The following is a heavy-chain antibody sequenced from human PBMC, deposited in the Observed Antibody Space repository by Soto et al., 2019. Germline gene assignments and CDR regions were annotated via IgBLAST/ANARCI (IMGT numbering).Heavy chain of an antibody. Sequence: QVQLVQSGAEVKKPGASVKVSCKASGYTFTSYGISWVRQAPGQGLEWMGWISAYNGNTNYAQKLQGRVTMTTDTSTSTAYMELRSLRSDDTAVYYCARDPTLGYCSGGSCHGFAFDIWGQGTMVTVSS. V-gene: IGHV1-18*01. J-gene: IGHJ3*02. CDR1: GYTFTSYG. D-gene: IGHD2-15*01. CDR3: ARDPTLGYCSGGSCHGFAFDI. CDR2: ISAYNGNT.